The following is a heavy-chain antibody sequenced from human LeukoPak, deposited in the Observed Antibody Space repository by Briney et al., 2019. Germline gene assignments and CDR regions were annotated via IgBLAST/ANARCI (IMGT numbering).Heavy chain of an antibody. CDR3: AKDRDPYSSGTWDS. J-gene: IGHJ1*01. Sequence: PGRSLRLSCIASGFTFNKYGMHWVRQAPGKGLEWVAVRSDDGSAQHYADSVRGRFTISRDNSKNTLSLQTNSLRPEDTAMYFCAKDRDPYSSGTWDSWGQGTLVIVSS. CDR1: GFTFNKYG. D-gene: IGHD3-22*01. CDR2: RSDDGSAQ. V-gene: IGHV3-30*18.